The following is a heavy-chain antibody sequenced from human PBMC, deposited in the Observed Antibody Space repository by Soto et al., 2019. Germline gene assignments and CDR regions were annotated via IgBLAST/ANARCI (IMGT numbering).Heavy chain of an antibody. D-gene: IGHD6-19*01. CDR3: AKTANGWFSAFDI. J-gene: IGHJ3*02. V-gene: IGHV3-23*01. CDR1: GFTFSSYA. Sequence: EVQLLESGGGLVQPGVSLRLSCAASGFTFSSYAMSWVRQAPGKRLEWVSAISGSGGTTYYADSVKGRFTFSRDNSKNTLYLQMNSLRAEDTAVYYCAKTANGWFSAFDIWGQGTMVTVSS. CDR2: ISGSGGTT.